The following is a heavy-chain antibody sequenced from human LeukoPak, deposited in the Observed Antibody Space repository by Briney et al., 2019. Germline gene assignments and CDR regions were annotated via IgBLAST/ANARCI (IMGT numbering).Heavy chain of an antibody. CDR3: ARDRYGDGFAHFDY. CDR1: GYTFTKNY. CDR2: ITPSGGT. D-gene: IGHD5-24*01. Sequence: GASVKVSCKASGYTFTKNYMHWVRQAPGQGLEWMGWITPSGGTNYPQKFQGRVAITRDTSITTAYMDLSRLTSDDTAVYYCARDRYGDGFAHFDYWGQGALVTVSS. J-gene: IGHJ4*02. V-gene: IGHV1-2*02.